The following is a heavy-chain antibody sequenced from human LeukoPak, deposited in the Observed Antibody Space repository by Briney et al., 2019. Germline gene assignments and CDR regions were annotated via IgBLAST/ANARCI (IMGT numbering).Heavy chain of an antibody. J-gene: IGHJ4*02. D-gene: IGHD3-10*01. V-gene: IGHV3-33*01. Sequence: QPGGSLRLSCAPSGFIFSHFGMHWFRQAPGKGLKWVAAIQSDGSQEYFADSVKGRSTISRDKSKSTMYLQIDTLRAEDTAVYYCARDSCLIKTCLDYWGQGTLVTVSS. CDR2: IQSDGSQE. CDR3: ARDSCLIKTCLDY. CDR1: GFIFSHFG.